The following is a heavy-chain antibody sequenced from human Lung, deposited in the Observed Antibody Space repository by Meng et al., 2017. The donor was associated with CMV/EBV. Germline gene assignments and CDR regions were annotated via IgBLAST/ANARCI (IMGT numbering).Heavy chain of an antibody. V-gene: IGHV1-18*01. CDR3: ARDRVTGIVVVPAAYDY. D-gene: IGHD2-2*01. CDR1: GYSFTSYG. CDR2: ISAYNGNT. J-gene: IGHJ4*02. Sequence: SVTVSRQPSGYSFTSYGISWLRQAPGQGLEWMGWISAYNGNTNYAQKLQGRVTMTTDTSTSTAYMELRSLTSDDTAVYYCARDRVTGIVVVPAAYDYWGQGALVTVSS.